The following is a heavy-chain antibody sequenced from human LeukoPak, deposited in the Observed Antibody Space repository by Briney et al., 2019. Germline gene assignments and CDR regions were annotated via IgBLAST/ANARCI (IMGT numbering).Heavy chain of an antibody. CDR1: GGSIRSY. D-gene: IGHD2-8*01. CDR3: ARPHSGTVNASTYGVIDY. CDR2: IYYSGTT. V-gene: IGHV4-59*12. J-gene: IGHJ4*02. Sequence: SETLSLTCTVSGGSIRSYWSWIRPPAGKGLEWIGNIYYSGTTYYNPSLKSRVTISVDTSKNHFSLKLSSVTAADTAMYYCARPHSGTVNASTYGVIDYWGQGTLVTVSS.